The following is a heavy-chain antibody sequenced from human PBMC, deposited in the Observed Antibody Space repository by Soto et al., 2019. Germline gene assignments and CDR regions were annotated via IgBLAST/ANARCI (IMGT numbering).Heavy chain of an antibody. V-gene: IGHV3-30-3*01. CDR1: GFTVSAYT. CDR3: ARWEQPLFDY. Sequence: QVQLVESGGGVVQPGRSLRLSCAASGFTVSAYTMHWVRQAPGKGLEGVAVSSSDGNHKYYTDSVKGRFTISRDTSPNTLYLQMNSLRAEDTAVYYCARWEQPLFDYWGQGTLVTVSS. J-gene: IGHJ4*02. CDR2: SSSDGNHK. D-gene: IGHD1-26*01.